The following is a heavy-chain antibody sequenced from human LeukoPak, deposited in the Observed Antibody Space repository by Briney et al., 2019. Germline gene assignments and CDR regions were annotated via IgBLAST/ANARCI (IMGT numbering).Heavy chain of an antibody. D-gene: IGHD3-10*01. V-gene: IGHV1-2*02. Sequence: ASVKVSCKASGYTFTVYYMHWVRQAPGQGLEWMGWINPNSGATNSAQKFQGRVTMTRDTSISTAYMELSRLRSEDAAVYYCATKKPVLLWFGEFLCWGQGTLVTVSS. J-gene: IGHJ4*02. CDR1: GYTFTVYY. CDR2: INPNSGAT. CDR3: ATKKPVLLWFGEFLC.